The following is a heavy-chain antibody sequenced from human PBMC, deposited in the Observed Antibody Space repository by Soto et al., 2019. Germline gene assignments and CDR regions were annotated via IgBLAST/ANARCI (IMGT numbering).Heavy chain of an antibody. D-gene: IGHD3-22*01. CDR3: ARGPLTMTVVLAFDI. V-gene: IGHV4-39*01. CDR1: ADSIGSTTYS. CDR2: IYYSGST. Sequence: EKLSDPYSGSADSIGSTTYSCAWIRQTPGKGLEWIGSIYYSGSTYYNPSLKSRVTISVDTSKNQFSLKLSSVTAADTAVSYCARGPLTMTVVLAFDIWGQWI. J-gene: IGHJ3*02.